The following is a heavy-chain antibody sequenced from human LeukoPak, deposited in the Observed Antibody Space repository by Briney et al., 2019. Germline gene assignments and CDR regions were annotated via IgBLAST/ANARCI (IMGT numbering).Heavy chain of an antibody. CDR1: GASISSYY. CDR2: IYYSGST. Sequence: KPSETLSLICTVSGASISSYYWSWIRQPPGKGLEWIGYIYYSGSTNYNPSLKSRVTISVDTSKNQFSLKLSSVTAADTAVYYCARRGANSGSYSHFDLWGRGTLVTVSS. CDR3: ARRGANSGSYSHFDL. V-gene: IGHV4-59*01. J-gene: IGHJ2*01. D-gene: IGHD1-26*01.